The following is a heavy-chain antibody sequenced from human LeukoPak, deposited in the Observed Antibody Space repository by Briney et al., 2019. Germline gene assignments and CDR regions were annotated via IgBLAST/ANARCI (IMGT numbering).Heavy chain of an antibody. V-gene: IGHV3-30*04. D-gene: IGHD1-26*01. J-gene: IGHJ4*02. CDR2: IAYDGSSK. CDR1: GFTFNTYA. CDR3: ARDRIVGVPFDY. Sequence: PGGSLRLSCAASGFTFNTYAMHWVRQAPGKGLEWVAAIAYDGSSKYHADSVKGRFTISGDNSKNTLYLQMNSLRAEDTAVYYCARDRIVGVPFDYWGQGTLVTVSS.